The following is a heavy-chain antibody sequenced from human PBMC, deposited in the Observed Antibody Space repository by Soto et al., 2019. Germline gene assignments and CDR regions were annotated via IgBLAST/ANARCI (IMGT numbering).Heavy chain of an antibody. V-gene: IGHV1-46*01. Sequence: ASVKVSCKASGYTFTSYYMHWVRQAPGQGLEWMGIINPSGGSTSYAQKFQGRVTMTRDTSTSTVYMELSSLRSEDTAVYYCAREVQSSPSTYYYYYGMDVWGQGTTVTVS. D-gene: IGHD6-13*01. CDR1: GYTFTSYY. J-gene: IGHJ6*02. CDR2: INPSGGST. CDR3: AREVQSSPSTYYYYYGMDV.